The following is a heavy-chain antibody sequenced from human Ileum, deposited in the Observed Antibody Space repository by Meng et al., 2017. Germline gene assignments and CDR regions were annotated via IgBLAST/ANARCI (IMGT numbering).Heavy chain of an antibody. CDR2: IHSGGTT. CDR1: GFTFINAW. D-gene: IGHD4-17*01. CDR3: ARDPGYGDPRDY. J-gene: IGHJ4*02. Sequence: EVQLVESGGGLVRPGGSLRLSCTVSGFTFINAWMSWVRQAPGKGLEWVSIIHSGGTTYYADSVKGRFTISRDNSKNTVHLQMNSLRTEDTAVYYCARDPGYGDPRDYWGQGTLVTVSS. V-gene: IGHV3-66*02.